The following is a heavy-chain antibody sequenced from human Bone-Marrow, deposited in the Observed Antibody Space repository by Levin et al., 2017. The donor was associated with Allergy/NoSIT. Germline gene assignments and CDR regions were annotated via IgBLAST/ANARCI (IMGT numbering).Heavy chain of an antibody. Sequence: GESLKISCAASGFTFSSYAMSWVRQAPGKGLEWVSAISGSGGSTYYADSVKGRFTISRDNSKNTLYLQMNSLRAEDTAVYYCAKVWEAYCGGDCYVPSAFDIWGQGTMVTVSS. J-gene: IGHJ3*02. D-gene: IGHD2-21*02. V-gene: IGHV3-23*01. CDR2: ISGSGGST. CDR1: GFTFSSYA. CDR3: AKVWEAYCGGDCYVPSAFDI.